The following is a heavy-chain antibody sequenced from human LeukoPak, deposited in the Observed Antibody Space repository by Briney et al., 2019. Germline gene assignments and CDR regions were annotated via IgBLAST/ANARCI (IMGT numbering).Heavy chain of an antibody. J-gene: IGHJ6*03. Sequence: SETLSLTCTVSGGSISSYYWSWIRQPPRKGLEWIGYIYYSGSTNYNPSLKSRVTISVDTSKNQFSLKLSSVTAADTAVYYCAAGRITMISALDYYYMDVWGKGTTVTVSS. V-gene: IGHV4-59*01. D-gene: IGHD3-22*01. CDR1: GGSISSYY. CDR2: IYYSGST. CDR3: AAGRITMISALDYYYMDV.